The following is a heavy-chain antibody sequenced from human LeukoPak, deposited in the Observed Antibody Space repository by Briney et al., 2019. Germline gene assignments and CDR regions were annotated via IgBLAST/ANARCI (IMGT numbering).Heavy chain of an antibody. Sequence: PSETLSLTCTVSGGSISSYYWSWIRQPAGKGLEWIGRIYTSGSTNYNPSLKSRVTMSVETSKNHFSLKLSSVTAADTAVYYCASGPVVVVPAASHFDYWGQGTLVTVSS. D-gene: IGHD2-2*01. V-gene: IGHV4-4*07. CDR1: GGSISSYY. J-gene: IGHJ4*02. CDR3: ASGPVVVVPAASHFDY. CDR2: IYTSGST.